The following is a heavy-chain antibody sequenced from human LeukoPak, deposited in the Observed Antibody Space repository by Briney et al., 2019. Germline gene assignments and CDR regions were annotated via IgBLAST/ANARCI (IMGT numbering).Heavy chain of an antibody. CDR2: ISSSSSYI. Sequence: GGSLRLSCAASGFTFSSYSMNWVRQVPGKGLEWVSSISSSSSYIYYADSVKGRFTISRDNAKNSLYLQMNSLRAEDTAVYYCARDPFTSGDYYDSSGYSGYWGQGTLVTVSS. CDR1: GFTFSSYS. V-gene: IGHV3-21*01. J-gene: IGHJ4*02. CDR3: ARDPFTSGDYYDSSGYSGY. D-gene: IGHD3-22*01.